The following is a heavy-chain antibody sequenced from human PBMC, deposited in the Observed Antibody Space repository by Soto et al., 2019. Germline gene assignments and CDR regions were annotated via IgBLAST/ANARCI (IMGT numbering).Heavy chain of an antibody. J-gene: IGHJ6*02. Sequence: PSETLSLTCTVSGGSISSGGYYWSWIRQHPGKGLEWIGYIYYSGSTYYNPSLKSRVTISVDTSKNQFSLKLSSVTAADTAVYYCAREGPLAVAGTYYYYYGMDVWGQGTTVTVSS. CDR2: IYYSGST. D-gene: IGHD6-19*01. V-gene: IGHV4-31*03. CDR1: GGSISSGGYY. CDR3: AREGPLAVAGTYYYYYGMDV.